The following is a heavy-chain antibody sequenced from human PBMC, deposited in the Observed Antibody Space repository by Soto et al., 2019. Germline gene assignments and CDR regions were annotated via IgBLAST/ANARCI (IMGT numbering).Heavy chain of an antibody. CDR2: IFYRGSS. J-gene: IGHJ6*02. CDR3: ATGLFVPANYFYYGVDV. Sequence: QVQLQESGPGLVKPSETLSLACTVSGGSFDNYYWSWIRQPPGGGLEWIGYIFYRGSSNYNPSLKSRVTISIDTSKHQLALKLSSVTAADSAVYYCATGLFVPANYFYYGVDVWGHGTAVTVSS. D-gene: IGHD2-21*01. V-gene: IGHV4-59*01. CDR1: GGSFDNYY.